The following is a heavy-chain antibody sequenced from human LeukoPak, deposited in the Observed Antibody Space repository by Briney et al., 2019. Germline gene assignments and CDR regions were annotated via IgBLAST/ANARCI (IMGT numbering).Heavy chain of an antibody. J-gene: IGHJ3*02. D-gene: IGHD2-2*01. Sequence: PSETLSLTCIVSGGSISSGGYYWSWIRQPPGKGLEWIGYIDHSGNTYHNPSLKSRVTISIDKSTNQISLKLSSVTAADTAVYYCARDYCSSTSCPEGAFDIWGQGTMVTVSS. CDR2: IDHSGNT. CDR3: ARDYCSSTSCPEGAFDI. V-gene: IGHV4-30-2*01. CDR1: GGSISSGGYY.